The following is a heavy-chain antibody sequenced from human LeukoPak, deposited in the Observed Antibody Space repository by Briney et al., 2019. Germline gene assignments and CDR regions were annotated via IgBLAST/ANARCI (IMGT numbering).Heavy chain of an antibody. CDR2: ISSDGSNK. D-gene: IGHD3-10*01. Sequence: PGRSLRLSCAASGLSFNSCGMHWVRQAPGKGLEWVAVISSDGSNKYYADSVKGRFTISRDNSKNTLSLQMNSLRTEGTAVFYCAKGSGGSGSFYNHFDCWGQGTLVTVSS. CDR3: AKGSGGSGSFYNHFDC. CDR1: GLSFNSCG. J-gene: IGHJ4*02. V-gene: IGHV3-30*18.